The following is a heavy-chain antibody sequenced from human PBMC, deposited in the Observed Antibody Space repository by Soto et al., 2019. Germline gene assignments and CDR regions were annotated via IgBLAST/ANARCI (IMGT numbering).Heavy chain of an antibody. CDR1: GGTFSSYA. CDR3: AKAQFGSSTWYYYGMDV. J-gene: IGHJ6*02. CDR2: IIPIFGGT. D-gene: IGHD6-13*01. V-gene: IGHV1-2*02. Sequence: ASVKVSCKASGGTFSSYAISWVRQAPGQGLEWMGGIIPIFGGTNYAQKFQDRVTMARDTSINTAYMELSRLRSDDTAMYYCAKAQFGSSTWYYYGMDVWGQGTTVTVSS.